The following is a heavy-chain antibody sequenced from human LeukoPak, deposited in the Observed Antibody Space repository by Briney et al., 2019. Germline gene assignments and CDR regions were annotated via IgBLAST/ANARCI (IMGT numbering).Heavy chain of an antibody. J-gene: IGHJ5*02. CDR2: IYYSGST. CDR3: ASLLRLAYCGGDCYSYWFDP. V-gene: IGHV4-30-4*01. Sequence: SETLSLTCTVSGGSISSGDYYWRWIRQPPGKGLEWIGYIYYSGSTYYNPSLKGRVTISVDTSKNQFSLKLSSVTAADTAVYYCASLLRLAYCGGDCYSYWFDPWGQGTLVTVSS. D-gene: IGHD2-21*02. CDR1: GGSISSGDYY.